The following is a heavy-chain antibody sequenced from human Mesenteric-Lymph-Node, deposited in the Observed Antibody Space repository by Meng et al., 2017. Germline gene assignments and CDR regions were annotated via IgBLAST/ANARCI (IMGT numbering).Heavy chain of an antibody. CDR2: INVGNGNT. CDR1: GYTFANYD. D-gene: IGHD3-16*01. J-gene: IGHJ5*02. CDR3: ASSRYYDLGSYWGVDP. V-gene: IGHV1-3*01. Sequence: QVQLVQSGAEVKKPGASVKVSFKASGYTFANYDIHWVRQAPGQRLEWMGWINVGNGNTKYSQRLQGRFTITRDTSASTAYMQLSSLRSEDTAVYYCASSRYYDLGSYWGVDPWGQGTLVTVSS.